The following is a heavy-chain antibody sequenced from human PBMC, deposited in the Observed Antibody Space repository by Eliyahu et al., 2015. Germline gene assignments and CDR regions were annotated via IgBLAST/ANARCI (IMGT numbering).Heavy chain of an antibody. J-gene: IGHJ5*02. Sequence: EVQLLESGGGXVQPGGSLRLSXAASGFTFSSXAXXXVRQAPGKGLEWVSAISGSGGSTYYADSVKGRFTISRDNSKNTLYLQMNSLRAEDTAVYYCAKDPLNRYCSSTSCPGRFDPWGQGTLVTVSS. D-gene: IGHD2-2*01. CDR3: AKDPLNRYCSSTSCPGRFDP. CDR1: GFTFSSXA. V-gene: IGHV3-23*01. CDR2: ISGSGGST.